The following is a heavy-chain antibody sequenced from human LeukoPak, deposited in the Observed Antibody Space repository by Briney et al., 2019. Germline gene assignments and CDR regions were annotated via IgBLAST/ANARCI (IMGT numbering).Heavy chain of an antibody. CDR2: TNSGGST. V-gene: IGHV3-53*01. D-gene: IGHD6-13*01. J-gene: IGHJ4*02. CDR3: ARDYYSSSQFES. CDR1: GFTVSTNY. Sequence: AGGSLRLSCAASGFTVSTNYMSWVRQAPGKGLEWVSLTNSGGSTYYADSVKGRFTISRDNSRNTLYLQMNSLRADDTAVYYCARDYYSSSQFESWGQGILVTVSS.